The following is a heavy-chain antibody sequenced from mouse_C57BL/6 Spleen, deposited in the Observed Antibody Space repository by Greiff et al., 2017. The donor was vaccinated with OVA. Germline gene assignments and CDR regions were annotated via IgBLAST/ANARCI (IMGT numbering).Heavy chain of an antibody. Sequence: EVKLMESGGGLVQPGGSMKLSCVASGFTFSNYWMNWVRQSPEKGLEWVAQIRLKSDNYATHYAESVKGRFTISRDDSKSSVYLQMNNLRAEDTGIYYCTEFYYDYGDYAMDYWGQGTSVTVSS. V-gene: IGHV6-3*01. CDR3: TEFYYDYGDYAMDY. CDR2: IRLKSDNYAT. CDR1: GFTFSNYW. J-gene: IGHJ4*01. D-gene: IGHD2-4*01.